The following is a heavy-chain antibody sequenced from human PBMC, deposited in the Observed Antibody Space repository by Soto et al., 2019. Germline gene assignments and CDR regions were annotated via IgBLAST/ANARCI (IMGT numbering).Heavy chain of an antibody. CDR2: IYPGDSVT. Sequence: ESLKISCKGSGYTFTNYWIGWVRQMPGKGLEWMGIIYPGDSVTKYNPSFQGQVTISADKSITTTYLQWSSLKASDTAIYYCAASIFYYGMDVWGQGTTVTVSS. J-gene: IGHJ6*02. CDR1: GYTFTNYW. CDR3: AASIFYYGMDV. D-gene: IGHD3-9*01. V-gene: IGHV5-51*01.